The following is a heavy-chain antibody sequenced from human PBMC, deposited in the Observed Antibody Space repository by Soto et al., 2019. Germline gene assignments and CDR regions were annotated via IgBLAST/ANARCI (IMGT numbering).Heavy chain of an antibody. CDR3: ASPKYYYDSYGGYNYYYYYGMDV. CDR2: IYYSGST. V-gene: IGHV4-39*01. J-gene: IGHJ6*02. D-gene: IGHD3-22*01. CDR1: GGSISSSSYY. Sequence: PSETLSLTCTVSGGSISSSSYYWGWIRQPPGKGLEWIGSIYYSGSTYYNPSLKSRVTISVDTSKNQFSLKLSSVTAADTAVYYCASPKYYYDSYGGYNYYYYYGMDVWGQGTTVTVTS.